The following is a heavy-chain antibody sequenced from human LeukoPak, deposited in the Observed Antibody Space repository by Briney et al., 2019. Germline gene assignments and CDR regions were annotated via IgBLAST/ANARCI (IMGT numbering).Heavy chain of an antibody. Sequence: QPGGSLRLSCAASGSTFSSYAMSWVRQAPGKGLEWVSGISGSGGSTYYADSVKGRFTISRDNSKNTLYLQMNSLRAEDTAVYYCAKRRGKSMILGRYFDYWGQGTLVTVSS. CDR1: GSTFSSYA. V-gene: IGHV3-23*01. CDR2: ISGSGGST. D-gene: IGHD3/OR15-3a*01. CDR3: AKRRGKSMILGRYFDY. J-gene: IGHJ4*02.